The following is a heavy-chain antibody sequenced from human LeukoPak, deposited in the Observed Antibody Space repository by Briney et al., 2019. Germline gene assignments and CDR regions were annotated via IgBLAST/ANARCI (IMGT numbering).Heavy chain of an antibody. D-gene: IGHD2-21*02. CDR1: GGSFSGYY. J-gene: IGHJ5*02. V-gene: IGHV4-34*01. CDR3: ARTSQLLSGWFDP. Sequence: SETLSLTCAVYGGSFSGYYWSWIRQPPGKGLEWIGEINHSGSTNYNPSLKSRVTISVDTSKNQFSRKLSSVTAADTAVYYCARTSQLLSGWFDPWGQGTLVTVSS. CDR2: INHSGST.